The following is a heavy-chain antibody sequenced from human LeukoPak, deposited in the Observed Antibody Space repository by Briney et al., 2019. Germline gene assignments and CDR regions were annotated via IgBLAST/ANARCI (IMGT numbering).Heavy chain of an antibody. CDR2: IYTSGST. D-gene: IGHD3-10*01. CDR3: AVDSVRGVLGFDP. V-gene: IGHV4-61*02. CDR1: GGSISSGLYY. J-gene: IGHJ5*02. Sequence: SQTLSLTCTVSGGSISSGLYYWSWIRQPAGKGLEWIGRIYTSGSTNYSPSLKSRVTISVDTSKNQFSLKLSSVTAADTAVYYCAVDSVRGVLGFDPWGQGTLVTVSS.